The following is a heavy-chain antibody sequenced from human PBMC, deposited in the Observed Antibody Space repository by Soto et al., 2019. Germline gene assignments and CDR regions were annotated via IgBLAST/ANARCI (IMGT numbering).Heavy chain of an antibody. V-gene: IGHV1-18*01. J-gene: IGHJ2*01. D-gene: IGHD1-26*01. CDR2: ISACNGNT. CDR3: ARGGSLYWYFDL. Sequence: ASVKVSCKASGYTFPSYGISWVRQAPGQGLEWMGWISACNGNTNYAQKFQGRVTSTRDTSASTAYMELSSLRSEDTAVYYCARGGSLYWYFDLWGRGTLVTVPQ. CDR1: GYTFPSYG.